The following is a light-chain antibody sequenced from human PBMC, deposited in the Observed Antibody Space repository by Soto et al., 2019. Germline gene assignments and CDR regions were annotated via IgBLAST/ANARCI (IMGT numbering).Light chain of an antibody. CDR3: QSYDISLSASV. Sequence: QAVVTQPPSVSGAPGQRVTISCTGSSSNIGAGLDVHWYQQLPGTAPKLLIYSNNIRPSGVPDRFSGSKSGTSGSLAITGLQAEDEADYYCQSYDISLSASVFGGGTKLTVL. CDR1: SSNIGAGLD. V-gene: IGLV1-40*01. J-gene: IGLJ3*02. CDR2: SNN.